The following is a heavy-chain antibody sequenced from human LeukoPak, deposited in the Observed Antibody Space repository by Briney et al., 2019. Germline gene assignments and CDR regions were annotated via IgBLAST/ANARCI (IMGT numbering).Heavy chain of an antibody. CDR1: GYTFTGYY. V-gene: IGHV1-2*02. J-gene: IGHJ5*02. CDR3: AIVMITFGGVIDP. CDR2: INPNSGGT. D-gene: IGHD3-16*01. Sequence: ASVKASCKASGYTFTGYYMHWVRQAPGQGLEWMGWINPNSGGTNHAQRFQGRVTMTRDTSISTAYMELSRLRSDDTAVYYCAIVMITFGGVIDPWGQGTLVTVSS.